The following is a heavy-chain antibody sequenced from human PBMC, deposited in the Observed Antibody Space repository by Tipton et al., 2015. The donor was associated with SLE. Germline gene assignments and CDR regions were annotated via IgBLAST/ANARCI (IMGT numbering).Heavy chain of an antibody. CDR2: IYSGGST. Sequence: GSLRLSCTASGFTFSSYAMSWVRQAPGKGLEWVSVIYSGGSTYYADSVKGRFTISRDNSKNTLYLQMNSLRAEDTAVYYCAFEDVTMTEYFQHWGQGTLVTVSS. CDR3: AFEDVTMTEYFQH. V-gene: IGHV3-23*03. CDR1: GFTFSSYA. D-gene: IGHD3-22*01. J-gene: IGHJ1*01.